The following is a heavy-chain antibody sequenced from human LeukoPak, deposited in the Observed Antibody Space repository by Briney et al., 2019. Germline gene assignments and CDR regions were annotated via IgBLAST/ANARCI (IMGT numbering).Heavy chain of an antibody. CDR2: IYYSGST. V-gene: IGHV4-39*07. CDR1: GGSISSSSYY. D-gene: IGHD5-18*01. J-gene: IGHJ3*02. Sequence: SETLSLTCTVSGGSISSSSYYWGWIRQPPGKGLEWIGSIYYSGSTYYNPSLKSRVTISADTSKNQFSLKLSSVTAADTAVYYCANKPSWIQQNTGDAFDIWGQGTMVTVSS. CDR3: ANKPSWIQQNTGDAFDI.